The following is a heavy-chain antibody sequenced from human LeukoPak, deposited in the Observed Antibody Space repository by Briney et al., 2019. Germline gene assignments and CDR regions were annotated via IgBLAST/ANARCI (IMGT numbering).Heavy chain of an antibody. J-gene: IGHJ1*01. CDR3: ARGRYYYYDSSGGAEYFQH. D-gene: IGHD3-22*01. CDR2: ISDDGSDK. Sequence: PGGSLRLSCAASGIIFSNYGMHWVRQGPGKGLEWVAVISDDGSDKYYADSVKGRFTISRDNAKNSLYLQMNSLRAEDTAVYYCARGRYYYYDSSGGAEYFQHWGQGTLVTVSS. CDR1: GIIFSNYG. V-gene: IGHV3-30*03.